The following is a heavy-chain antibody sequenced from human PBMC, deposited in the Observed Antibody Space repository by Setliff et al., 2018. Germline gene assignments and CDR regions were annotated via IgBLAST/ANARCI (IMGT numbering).Heavy chain of an antibody. Sequence: GASVKVSCKASGYTLSKYYMHWVRQAPGQGLEWMGIINPSGGLTKYAQKFQGRATMTSDTSTNTVYLEVSSLRSEDTAVYFCARDRFYNSWSGTSITAPHDAFDIWGQGTMVTVS. CDR1: GYTLSKYY. D-gene: IGHD3-3*01. J-gene: IGHJ3*02. CDR3: ARDRFYNSWSGTSITAPHDAFDI. CDR2: INPSGGLT. V-gene: IGHV1-46*03.